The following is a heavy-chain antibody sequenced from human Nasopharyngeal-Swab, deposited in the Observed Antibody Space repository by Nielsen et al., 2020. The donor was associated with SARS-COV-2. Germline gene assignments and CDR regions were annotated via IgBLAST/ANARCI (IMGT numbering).Heavy chain of an antibody. J-gene: IGHJ5*02. D-gene: IGHD2-15*01. CDR2: IYYSGST. CDR3: ARVLVVVAGTNWLDP. CDR1: GGSISSYY. V-gene: IGHV4-59*13. Sequence: SETLSLTCTVSGGSISSYYWSWIRQPPGKGLEWIGYIYYSGSTNYNPSLKSRVTISVDTSKNQFSLKLSSVTAADTAVYYCARVLVVVAGTNWLDPWGPGTLVTVSS.